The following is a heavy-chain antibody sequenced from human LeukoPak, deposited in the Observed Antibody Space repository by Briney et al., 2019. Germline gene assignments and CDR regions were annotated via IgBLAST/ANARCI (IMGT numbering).Heavy chain of an antibody. V-gene: IGHV4-59*08. CDR2: INYNGNN. Sequence: SETLSLTCTVSGVSITTYYWSWIRQPPGMGPEWIGYINYNGNNNYNPSLKSRVSISIDTSENQFSLNLGSVTAADTAVYYCAGGDSVYWYFDYWGLGTLVTVSS. CDR3: AGGDSVYWYFDY. CDR1: GVSITTYY. J-gene: IGHJ4*02. D-gene: IGHD5/OR15-5a*01.